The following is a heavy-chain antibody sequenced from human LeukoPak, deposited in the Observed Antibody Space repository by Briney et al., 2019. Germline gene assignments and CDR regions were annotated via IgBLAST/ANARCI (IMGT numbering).Heavy chain of an antibody. J-gene: IGHJ2*01. D-gene: IGHD3-22*01. CDR1: GFTVSSNY. V-gene: IGHV3-66*01. CDR2: IYSGGST. Sequence: GGSLRLSCAASGFTVSSNYMSWVRQAPGKGLEWVSVIYSGGSTYYADSVKGRFTISRDNSKNTLYLQMNSLRAEDTAVYYCAKELYYYDSSGSSWYFDLWGRGTLVTVSS. CDR3: AKELYYYDSSGSSWYFDL.